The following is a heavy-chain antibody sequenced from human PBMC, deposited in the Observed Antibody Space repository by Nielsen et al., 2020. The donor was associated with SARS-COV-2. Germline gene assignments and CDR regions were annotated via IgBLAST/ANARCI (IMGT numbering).Heavy chain of an antibody. Sequence: GSLRLSCTVSGGSISSSSYYWGWIRQPPGKGLEWIGSIYYSGSTYYNPSLKSRVTISVDTSKNQFSLKLSSVTAADTAVYYCARGQGRAVTSTGYWYFDLWGRGTLVTVSS. CDR2: IYYSGST. J-gene: IGHJ2*01. CDR1: GGSISSSSYY. D-gene: IGHD4-11*01. CDR3: ARGQGRAVTSTGYWYFDL. V-gene: IGHV4-39*01.